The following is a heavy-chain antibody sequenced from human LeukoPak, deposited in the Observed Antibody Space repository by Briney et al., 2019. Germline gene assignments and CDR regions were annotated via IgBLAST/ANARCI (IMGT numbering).Heavy chain of an antibody. CDR1: GFTFSDYY. D-gene: IGHD3-10*01. CDR3: ARDVRYYYGSGSSSDDP. J-gene: IGHJ5*02. CDR2: ISSSSSYT. Sequence: PGGSLRLSCAASGFTFSDYYMSWIRQAPGKGLEWVSYISSSSSYTNYADSVKGRFTISRDNAKNSLYLQMNSLRAEDTAVYYCARDVRYYYGSGSSSDDPWGQGTLVTVSS. V-gene: IGHV3-11*05.